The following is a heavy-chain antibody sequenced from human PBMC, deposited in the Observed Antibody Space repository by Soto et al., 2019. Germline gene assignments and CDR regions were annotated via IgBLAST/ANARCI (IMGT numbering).Heavy chain of an antibody. J-gene: IGHJ3*02. V-gene: IGHV1-46*03. CDR3: AREEDRGYPEDTFDI. CDR1: GYTFTSYY. D-gene: IGHD5-12*01. Sequence: ASVKVSCKASGYTFTSYYMHWVRQAPGQGLEWMGIINPSGGSTSYAQKFQGRVTMTRDTSTSTVYMELSSLRSEDTAVYYCAREEDRGYPEDTFDIWGQGTMVTVSS. CDR2: INPSGGST.